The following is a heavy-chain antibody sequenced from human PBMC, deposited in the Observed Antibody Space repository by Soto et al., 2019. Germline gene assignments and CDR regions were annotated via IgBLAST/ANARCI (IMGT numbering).Heavy chain of an antibody. CDR2: ISGSGGST. CDR1: GFTFRSYA. CDR3: AKDGVTMIVVVMAFDY. D-gene: IGHD3-22*01. V-gene: IGHV3-23*01. J-gene: IGHJ4*02. Sequence: PGGSLGLSCAASGFTFRSYAMSWVRQAPGKGLEWVSAISGSGGSTYYADSVKGRFTISRDNSKNTLYLQMNSLRAEDTAVYYCAKDGVTMIVVVMAFDYWGQGTLVTVSS.